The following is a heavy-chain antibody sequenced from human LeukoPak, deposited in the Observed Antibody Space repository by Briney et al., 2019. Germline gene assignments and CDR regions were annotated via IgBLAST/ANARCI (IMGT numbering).Heavy chain of an antibody. CDR3: ARDMGIAAAGNYYYMDV. CDR2: IYTSGTT. CDR1: GGSSSSYN. J-gene: IGHJ6*03. Sequence: SETLSLTCTVSGGSSSSYNWSWIRQPAGRGLEWVGRIYTSGTTNYNPSLKSRVTMSVDTSKNQFSLKLSSVTAADTAVYYCARDMGIAAAGNYYYMDVWGKGTTVTVSS. D-gene: IGHD6-13*01. V-gene: IGHV4-4*07.